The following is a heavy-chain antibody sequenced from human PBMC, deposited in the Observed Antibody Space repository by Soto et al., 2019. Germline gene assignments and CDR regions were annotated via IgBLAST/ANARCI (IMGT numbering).Heavy chain of an antibody. J-gene: IGHJ4*02. V-gene: IGHV2-5*02. CDR3: AHSDDYGGTPYFDF. CDR2: IYWDDDK. Sequence: QITLKESGPTLVKPTQTLTLTCTFSGFSLSTSGVGVGWIRQPPGKALEWLALIYWDDDKRYSPSLKSRLTITKDNSKNHVVLTMTNMDPVDTATYYCAHSDDYGGTPYFDFWGQGTLVTVSS. D-gene: IGHD4-17*01. CDR1: GFSLSTSGVG.